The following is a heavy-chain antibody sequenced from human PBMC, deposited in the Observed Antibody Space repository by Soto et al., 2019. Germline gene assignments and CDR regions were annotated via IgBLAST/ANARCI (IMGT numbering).Heavy chain of an antibody. CDR3: ARVLGNDAFDI. V-gene: IGHV4-4*02. J-gene: IGHJ3*02. CDR2: IYHSGST. D-gene: IGHD3-3*02. CDR1: GDSISSTRW. Sequence: PSEILSLTCTVSGDSISSTRWWSWVRQPPGKGLEWIGEIYHSGSTNYNPSLESRVTISVDKSKNQFSLKLSSVTAADTAVYYCARVLGNDAFDIWGQGTMVTVSS.